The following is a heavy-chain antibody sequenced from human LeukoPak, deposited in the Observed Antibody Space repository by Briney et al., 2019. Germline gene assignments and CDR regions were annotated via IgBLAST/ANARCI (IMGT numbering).Heavy chain of an antibody. J-gene: IGHJ4*02. CDR1: GYTFTSYD. CDR2: MNTNSGNT. D-gene: IGHD3-16*01. Sequence: GASVKVSCKASGYTFTSYDVNWVRQATGQGLEWMGWMNTNSGNTGYAQKFQGRVTITRNTSISTAYMELSSLRSEDTAVYYCARALGAEVNDYWGQGTLVTVSS. V-gene: IGHV1-8*03. CDR3: ARALGAEVNDY.